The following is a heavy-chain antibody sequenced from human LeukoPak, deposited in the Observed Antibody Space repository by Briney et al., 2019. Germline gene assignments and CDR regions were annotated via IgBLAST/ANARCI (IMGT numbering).Heavy chain of an antibody. V-gene: IGHV4-38-2*01. Sequence: GSLRLSCAASGFTFSSYAMSWVRQPPGKGLEWIGSIYYSGSTYYNPSLKSRVTISVDTSKNQFSLKLSSVTAADTAMYYCASYYYDSSGYTWYYFDYWGQGTLVTVSS. CDR2: IYYSGST. D-gene: IGHD3-22*01. CDR3: ASYYYDSSGYTWYYFDY. J-gene: IGHJ4*02. CDR1: GFTFSSYA.